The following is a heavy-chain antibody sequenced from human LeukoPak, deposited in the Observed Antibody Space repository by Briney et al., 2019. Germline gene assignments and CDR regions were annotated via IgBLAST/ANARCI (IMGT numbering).Heavy chain of an antibody. CDR3: PSPSSCYPLDY. CDR1: HGPTRTLLYY. Sequence: PSETLSLHCPFSHGPTRTLLYYCNFPPPPPRQRPPTIASTYYRGRTSYNPSLQPRATISVDTSKNQFSLKLSSVTAADTAVYYCPSPSSCYPLDYCHQGTLVTVTS. CDR2: TYYRGRT. V-gene: IGHV4-31*03. D-gene: IGHD3-16*01. J-gene: IGHJ4*02.